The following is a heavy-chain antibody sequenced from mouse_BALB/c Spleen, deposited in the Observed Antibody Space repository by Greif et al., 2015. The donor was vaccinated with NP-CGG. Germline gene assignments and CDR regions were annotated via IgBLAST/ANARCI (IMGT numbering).Heavy chain of an antibody. J-gene: IGHJ2*01. CDR3: ASGSSFDY. V-gene: IGHV5-4*02. CDR2: ISDGGSYT. CDR1: GFTFSDYY. D-gene: IGHD1-1*01. Sequence: EVQLVESGGGLVKPGGSLKLSCAASGFTFSDYYMYWDRQTPEKRLEWVATISDGGSYTYYPDSVKGRFTISRDNAKNNLYLQMSSLKSEDTAMYYCASGSSFDYWGQGTTLTVSS.